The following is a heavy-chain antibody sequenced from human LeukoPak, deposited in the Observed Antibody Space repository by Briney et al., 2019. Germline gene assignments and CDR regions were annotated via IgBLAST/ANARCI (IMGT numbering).Heavy chain of an antibody. D-gene: IGHD6-19*01. V-gene: IGHV3-15*01. CDR1: GFTFSSAW. CDR2: IKRTSDGGTA. CDR3: TTERHTSGWYDASDI. Sequence: GGSLRLSCAASGFTFSSAWMSWVRQAPGKGLEWVGHIKRTSDGGTADHATPVKGRFTISRDDSQNTVYLQMNSLKNENTAMYYCTTERHTSGWYDASDIWGQGTMVNVSS. J-gene: IGHJ3*02.